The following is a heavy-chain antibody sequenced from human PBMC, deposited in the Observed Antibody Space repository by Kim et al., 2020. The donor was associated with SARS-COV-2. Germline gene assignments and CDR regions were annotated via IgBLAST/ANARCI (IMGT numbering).Heavy chain of an antibody. CDR1: GGSFSGYY. Sequence: SETLSLTCAVYGGSFSGYYWSWIRQPPGKGLEWIGEINHSGSTNYNPSLKSRVTISVDTSKNQFSLKLSSVTAADTAVYYCARFASLHCSSTSCYTRYFDYWGQGTLVTVSS. V-gene: IGHV4-34*01. CDR3: ARFASLHCSSTSCYTRYFDY. CDR2: INHSGST. J-gene: IGHJ4*02. D-gene: IGHD2-2*02.